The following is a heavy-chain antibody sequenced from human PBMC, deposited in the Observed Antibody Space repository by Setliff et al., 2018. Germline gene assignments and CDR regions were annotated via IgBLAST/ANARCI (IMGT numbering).Heavy chain of an antibody. CDR3: ARAHTWSLPNDNSGYPGWFDP. CDR1: GFSISSGYY. CDR2: IHHSGKA. Sequence: SETLSLTCAVSGFSISSGYYWGWIRQPPGKGLEWIVNIHHSGKANYNPSLKSRVTMSVDTSKNHVSLKLSSVTAADTAVYYCARAHTWSLPNDNSGYPGWFDPWGQGTLVTVSS. D-gene: IGHD3-22*01. V-gene: IGHV4-38-2*01. J-gene: IGHJ5*02.